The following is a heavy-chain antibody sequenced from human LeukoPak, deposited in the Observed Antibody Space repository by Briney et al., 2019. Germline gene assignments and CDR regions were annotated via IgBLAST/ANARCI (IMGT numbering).Heavy chain of an antibody. Sequence: GGSLRLSCAASGFTFSSYAMSWVRQAPGKGLEWVSGIVGSGGSTYSADSVKGRFTISRDNSKNTLYLQMNSLRAEDTAVYYCAKGTLWSGYYYFDYWGQGTLVTVPS. J-gene: IGHJ4*02. V-gene: IGHV3-23*01. CDR3: AKGTLWSGYYYFDY. CDR1: GFTFSSYA. CDR2: IVGSGGST. D-gene: IGHD3-3*01.